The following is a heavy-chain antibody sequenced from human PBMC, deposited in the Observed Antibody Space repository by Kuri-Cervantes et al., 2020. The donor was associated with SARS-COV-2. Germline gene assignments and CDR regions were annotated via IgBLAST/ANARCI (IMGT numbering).Heavy chain of an antibody. CDR3: ARALGNY. V-gene: IGHV3-30*14. J-gene: IGHJ4*02. CDR1: GFTFSSYA. CDR2: VSYDGSKK. Sequence: GGSLRLSCAASGFTFSSYAMHWVRQAPGKGLEWVAVVSYDGSKKCYADSVKGRFTISRDNSKNTLYLQMNSLRAEDTAVYYCARALGNYWGQGTLVTVSS.